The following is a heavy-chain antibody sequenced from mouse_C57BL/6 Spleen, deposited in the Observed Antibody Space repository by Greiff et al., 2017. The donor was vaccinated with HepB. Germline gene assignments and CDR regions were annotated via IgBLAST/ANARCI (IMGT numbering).Heavy chain of an antibody. V-gene: IGHV1-69*01. CDR3: ARAPIYDGYYVLYYFDY. J-gene: IGHJ2*01. CDR1: GYTFTSYW. D-gene: IGHD2-3*01. Sequence: QVQLQQPGAELVMPGASVKLSCKASGYTFTSYWMHWVKQRPGQGLEWIGEIDPSDSYTNYNQKFTGKSTLTVDKSSSTAYMQLSSLTSEDSAVYYCARAPIYDGYYVLYYFDYWGQGTTLTVSS. CDR2: IDPSDSYT.